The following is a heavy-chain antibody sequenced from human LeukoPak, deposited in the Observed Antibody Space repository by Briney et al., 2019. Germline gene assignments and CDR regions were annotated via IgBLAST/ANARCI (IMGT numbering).Heavy chain of an antibody. Sequence: PPETLSLTCGVYGGSFSGYQWTWIRQPPGKGLEWIGEINHSGSTSYIPSLKSRVTISVDTSKNQFSLRLRSVTAADTAVYYCARNNWFDPWGQGTLVTVSS. J-gene: IGHJ5*02. CDR1: GGSFSGYQ. V-gene: IGHV4-34*01. CDR2: INHSGST. CDR3: ARNNWFDP.